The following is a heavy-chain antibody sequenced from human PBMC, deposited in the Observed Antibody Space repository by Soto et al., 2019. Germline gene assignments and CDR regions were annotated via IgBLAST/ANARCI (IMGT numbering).Heavy chain of an antibody. V-gene: IGHV1-69*08. J-gene: IGHJ6*02. Sequence: QVRLVQSGAEVKKSGSSVKVSCMASGGTFSSYTVNWLRQAPGRGLEWMGRVIPVLTTTDYAQKFRGRVTITAEKSANAVYMELTSRSSEDTAIYYCARRRYCGYDCYHKHYYGMDVWGQGTTVTVAS. D-gene: IGHD2-21*02. CDR2: VIPVLTTT. CDR3: ARRRYCGYDCYHKHYYGMDV. CDR1: GGTFSSYT.